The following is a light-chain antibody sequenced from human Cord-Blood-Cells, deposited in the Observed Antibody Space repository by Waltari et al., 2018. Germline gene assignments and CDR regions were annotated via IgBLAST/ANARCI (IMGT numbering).Light chain of an antibody. Sequence: DIQMTQSPSTLSASVGDRVTITCRASQSISSWLAWYQQKPGKAPKLLIYDASSLESGAPSRFSCSGSGTEFTLTISSLQPDDFATYYCQQYNSYSWTFGQGTKVEIK. CDR2: DAS. V-gene: IGKV1-5*01. J-gene: IGKJ1*01. CDR1: QSISSW. CDR3: QQYNSYSWT.